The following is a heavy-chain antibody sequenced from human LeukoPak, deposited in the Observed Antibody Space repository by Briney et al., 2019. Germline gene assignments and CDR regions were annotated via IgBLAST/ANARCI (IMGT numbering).Heavy chain of an antibody. J-gene: IGHJ3*02. CDR3: ARDWVRGIRDAAFDI. CDR2: IYYSGST. D-gene: IGHD2-21*01. Sequence: PSETLSLTCTVSGGSISSSSYYWGWIRQPPGKGLEWIGSIYYSGSTYYNPSLKSRVTISVDTSKNQFSLKLSSVTAADTAVYYCARDWVRGIRDAAFDIWGQGTMVTVSS. CDR1: GGSISSSSYY. V-gene: IGHV4-39*07.